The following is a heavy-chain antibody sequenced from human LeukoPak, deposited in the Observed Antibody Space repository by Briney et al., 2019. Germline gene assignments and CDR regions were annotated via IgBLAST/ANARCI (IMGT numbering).Heavy chain of an antibody. V-gene: IGHV4-59*12. J-gene: IGHJ4*02. Sequence: SETLSLTCTVSGGSISSYYWSWIRQPPGKGLEWIGYIYYSGSTNYNPSLKSRVIISVDTSKNQFSLKLSSVTAADTAVYYCARGRGGIRGVTFDYWGQGTLVTVSS. CDR2: IYYSGST. D-gene: IGHD3-10*01. CDR3: ARGRGGIRGVTFDY. CDR1: GGSISSYY.